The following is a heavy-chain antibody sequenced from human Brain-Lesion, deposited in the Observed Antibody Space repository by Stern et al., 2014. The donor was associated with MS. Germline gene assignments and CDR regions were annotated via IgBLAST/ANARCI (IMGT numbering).Heavy chain of an antibody. J-gene: IGHJ6*02. CDR3: ARGRVVPGFQYYATDV. CDR1: GGSISSGGYY. V-gene: IGHV4-61*02. D-gene: IGHD2-2*01. Sequence: QVQLVESGPGLVKPSQTLSLSCTVSGGSISSGGYYWSWIRQPPGQGLEWIGRIFNSGSTSYTPSLKGRFTISIDTPKNQFSLRLNSMTAADTAVYYCARGRVVPGFQYYATDVWGQGTTVIVSS. CDR2: IFNSGST.